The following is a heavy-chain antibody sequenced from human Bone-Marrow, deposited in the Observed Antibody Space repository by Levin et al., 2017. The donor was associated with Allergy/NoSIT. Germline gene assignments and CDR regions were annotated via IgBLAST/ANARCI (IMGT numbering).Heavy chain of an antibody. CDR1: GFTFSTHA. V-gene: IGHV3-30-3*01. D-gene: IGHD3-10*01. J-gene: IGHJ4*02. Sequence: LSLTCAASGFTFSTHAMHWVRQAPGKGLEWVAVISYDGSNKYYADSVKGRFTISRDNTKNTLSLQMNSLRAEDTAVYFCARDIDTYGSGNFYVAVDYWGQGTLVTVSS. CDR2: ISYDGSNK. CDR3: ARDIDTYGSGNFYVAVDY.